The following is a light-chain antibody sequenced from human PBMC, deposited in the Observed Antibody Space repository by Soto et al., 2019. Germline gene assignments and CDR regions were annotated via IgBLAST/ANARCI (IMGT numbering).Light chain of an antibody. CDR1: QGISNY. V-gene: IGKV1-27*01. Sequence: DIQMTQSPSSLSASVGDRVTITCRASQGISNYLAWYQQKPGKVPKVLIFGASAMQSGVPSRFSGSGSGTDLTLTISSLQPEDVSTYYCQKYDSAPLTFGQGTKVEIK. J-gene: IGKJ1*01. CDR2: GAS. CDR3: QKYDSAPLT.